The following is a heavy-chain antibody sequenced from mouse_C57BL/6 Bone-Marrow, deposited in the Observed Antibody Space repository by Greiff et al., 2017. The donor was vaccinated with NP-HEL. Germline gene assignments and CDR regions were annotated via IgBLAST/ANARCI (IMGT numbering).Heavy chain of an antibody. Sequence: EVMLVESGGDLVKPGGSLKLSCAASGFTFSSYGMSWVRQTPDKRLEWVATISSGGSYTYYPDSVEGRFTISRDNAKNTLYLQRSSLKSEDTAMYYCARIIATVVDFAYWGQGTLVTVSA. CDR2: ISSGGSYT. D-gene: IGHD1-1*01. CDR3: ARIIATVVDFAY. J-gene: IGHJ3*01. CDR1: GFTFSSYG. V-gene: IGHV5-6*01.